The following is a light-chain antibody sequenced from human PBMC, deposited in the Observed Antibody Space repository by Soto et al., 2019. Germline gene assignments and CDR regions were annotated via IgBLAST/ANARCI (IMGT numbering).Light chain of an antibody. Sequence: QSALTQPPSASGSPGQSVTISCTGTSSDVGGYNYVSWCQQHPGKAPKLMIYEVSKRPSGVPDRFSGSKSGNTASLTVSGLQAEDEADYYCSSYAGSNDLLFGGGTKLTVL. CDR3: SSYAGSNDLL. CDR2: EVS. J-gene: IGLJ2*01. V-gene: IGLV2-8*01. CDR1: SSDVGGYNY.